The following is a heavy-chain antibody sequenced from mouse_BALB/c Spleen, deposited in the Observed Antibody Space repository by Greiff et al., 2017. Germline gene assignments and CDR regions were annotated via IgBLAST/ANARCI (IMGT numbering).Heavy chain of an antibody. V-gene: IGHV1-54*02. CDR3: ARGESYYYGSSLYAMDY. Sequence: VQLQQSGAELVRPGTSVKVSCKASGYAFTNYLIEWVKQRPGHGLEWIGEILPGSGSTNYNEKFKGKATFTADTSSNTAYMQLSSLTSEDSAVYYCARGESYYYGSSLYAMDYWGQGTSVTVSS. CDR1: GYAFTNYL. D-gene: IGHD1-1*01. J-gene: IGHJ4*01. CDR2: ILPGSGST.